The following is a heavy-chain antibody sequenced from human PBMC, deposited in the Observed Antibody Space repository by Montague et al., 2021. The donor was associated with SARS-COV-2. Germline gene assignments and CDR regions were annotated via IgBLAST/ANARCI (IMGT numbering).Heavy chain of an antibody. J-gene: IGHJ4*02. CDR3: AREGGWLSRGSYYFDY. CDR2: IYYSGST. V-gene: IGHV4-39*07. D-gene: IGHD3-22*01. Sequence: SETLSLTCTVSGGSISSGGYYWSWIRQHPGKGLEWIESIYYSGSTYYNPSLKSRVTISVDTSKNQFSLKLSSVTAADTAVYYCAREGGWLSRGSYYFDYWGQGTLVTVSS. CDR1: GGSISSGGYY.